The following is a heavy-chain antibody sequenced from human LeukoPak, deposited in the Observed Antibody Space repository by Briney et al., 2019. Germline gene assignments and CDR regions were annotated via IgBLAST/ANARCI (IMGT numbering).Heavy chain of an antibody. V-gene: IGHV1-2*02. D-gene: IGHD3-10*01. CDR3: ARALSLLYYYGSGSYYLDY. CDR1: GYTFTGYY. Sequence: ASAKVSCKASGYTFTGYYMHWVRQAPGQGLEWMGWINPNSGGTNYAQKFQGRVTMTRDTSISTAYMELSRLRSDDTAVYYCARALSLLYYYGSGSYYLDYWGQGTLVTVSS. CDR2: INPNSGGT. J-gene: IGHJ4*02.